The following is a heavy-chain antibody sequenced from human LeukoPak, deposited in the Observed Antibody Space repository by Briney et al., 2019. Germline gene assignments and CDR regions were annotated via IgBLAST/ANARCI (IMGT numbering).Heavy chain of an antibody. J-gene: IGHJ6*04. CDR1: GFTFSSYW. CDR2: IKQDGSEK. D-gene: IGHD4-17*01. Sequence: TGGSLRLSCAASGFTFSSYWMSWVRQAPGKGLEWVANIKQDGSEKYYVDSVKGRFTISRDNAKNSLYLQMNSLRAEDTAVYYCARDYGDYYYYYGMDVWGKGTTVTVSS. V-gene: IGHV3-7*03. CDR3: ARDYGDYYYYYGMDV.